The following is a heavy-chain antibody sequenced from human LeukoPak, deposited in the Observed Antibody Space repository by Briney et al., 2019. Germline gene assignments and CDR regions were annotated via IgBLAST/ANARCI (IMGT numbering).Heavy chain of an antibody. Sequence: GGSLRLSCAASGFTFSSYWMSWVRQAPGKGLEWVANIKQDGSEKYYVDSVKGRFTISRDNAKNSLYLQMNSLKTEDTGVYFCHGDYGSWFDPWGQGTLVTVSS. CDR3: HGDYGSWFDP. J-gene: IGHJ5*02. CDR1: GFTFSSYW. CDR2: IKQDGSEK. D-gene: IGHD4-17*01. V-gene: IGHV3-7*03.